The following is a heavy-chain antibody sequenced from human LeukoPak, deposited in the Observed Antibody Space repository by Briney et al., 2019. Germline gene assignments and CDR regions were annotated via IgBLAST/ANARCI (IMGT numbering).Heavy chain of an antibody. V-gene: IGHV3-43*01. CDR3: TRDTDYGSATNYFDS. Sequence: GGSLRLSCAASGFTFDDYAMHWVRQAPGKGLEWVALISWEGQTTYYADSVRGRFTISRDNSKNSLYLQMNSLRNEDTAFYYCTRDTDYGSATNYFDSWGQGTLVSVSS. CDR1: GFTFDDYA. J-gene: IGHJ4*02. D-gene: IGHD3-10*01. CDR2: ISWEGQTT.